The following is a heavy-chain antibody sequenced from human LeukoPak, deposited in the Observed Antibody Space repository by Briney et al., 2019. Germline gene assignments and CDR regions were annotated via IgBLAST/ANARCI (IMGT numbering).Heavy chain of an antibody. V-gene: IGHV3-7*01. CDR1: GFTFSSYW. J-gene: IGHJ6*02. D-gene: IGHD3-22*01. CDR2: IKQDGSEK. CDR3: AREKDYYDSSGYSSYYYGMDV. Sequence: GGSLRLSCAASGFTFSSYWMSWVRQAPGKGLEWVANIKQDGSEKYYVDSVKGRFTISRDNAKNSLYLQMNGLRAEDTAVYYCAREKDYYDSSGYSSYYYGMDVWGQGTTVTVSS.